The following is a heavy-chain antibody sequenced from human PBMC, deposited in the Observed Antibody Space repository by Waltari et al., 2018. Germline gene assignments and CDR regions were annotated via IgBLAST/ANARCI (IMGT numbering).Heavy chain of an antibody. J-gene: IGHJ4*02. D-gene: IGHD5-18*01. CDR3: AKDLSGYSYGLGGVLFDY. CDR2: IYSGGST. V-gene: IGHV3-23*03. CDR1: GFTFSSSA. Sequence: EVQLLESGGGLVQPGGSLRLSCAASGFTFSSSAMSWVRQAPGKGLEWVSVIYSGGSTYYADSVKGRLTISRENSKNTLYLQMNSRGAEDTAVYYCAKDLSGYSYGLGGVLFDYWGQGTLVTVSS.